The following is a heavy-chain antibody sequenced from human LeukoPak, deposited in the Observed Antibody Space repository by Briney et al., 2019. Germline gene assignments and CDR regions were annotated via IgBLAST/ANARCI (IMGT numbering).Heavy chain of an antibody. Sequence: ASVKVSCKASGYTFTSYYMHWVRQAPGQGLEWMGWINPNSGGTNYAQKFQGRVTMTRDTSISTAYMELSRLRSDDTAVYYCARNYYCSGRTFYYYYYMDVWGKGTTVTVSS. CDR1: GYTFTSYY. V-gene: IGHV1-2*02. CDR2: INPNSGGT. CDR3: ARNYYCSGRTFYYYYYMDV. J-gene: IGHJ6*03. D-gene: IGHD3-10*01.